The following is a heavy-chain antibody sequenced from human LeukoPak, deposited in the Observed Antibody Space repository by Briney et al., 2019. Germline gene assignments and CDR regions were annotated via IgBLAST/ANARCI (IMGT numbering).Heavy chain of an antibody. D-gene: IGHD3-10*01. CDR2: IYHSGST. V-gene: IGHV4-30-2*01. J-gene: IGHJ5*02. Sequence: SETLSLTCTVSGGSISSSSYSWSWIRQPPGKGLEWIGYIYHSGSTYYNPSLKSRVTISVDRSKNQFSLKLSSVTAADTAVYYCAVLKVHYGSGSNWFDPWGQGTLVTVSS. CDR3: AVLKVHYGSGSNWFDP. CDR1: GGSISSSSYS.